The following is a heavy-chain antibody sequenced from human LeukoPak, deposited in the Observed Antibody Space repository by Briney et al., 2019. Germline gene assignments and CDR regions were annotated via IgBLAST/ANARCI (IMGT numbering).Heavy chain of an antibody. J-gene: IGHJ6*03. D-gene: IGHD3-3*01. V-gene: IGHV3-30*02. CDR1: GFTFSSYG. CDR3: AKGLLEWLLSYMDV. CDR2: IRYDGSNK. Sequence: PGGSLRLSCAASGFTFSSYGMHWVRQAPGKGLEWVAFIRYDGSNKYYADSVKGRFTISRDNSKNTLYLQMNSLRAEDTAVYYCAKGLLEWLLSYMDVWAKGPRSPSP.